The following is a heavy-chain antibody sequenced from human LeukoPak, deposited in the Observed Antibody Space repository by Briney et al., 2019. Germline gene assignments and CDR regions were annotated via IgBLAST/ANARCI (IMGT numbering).Heavy chain of an antibody. J-gene: IGHJ4*02. CDR1: GFTFSSYA. D-gene: IGHD3-3*01. V-gene: IGHV3-30-3*01. CDR2: ISYDGSNK. Sequence: PGGPLRLSCAASGFTFSSYAMHWVRQAPGKGLEWVAVISYDGSNKYYADSVKGRFTISRDNSKNTLYLQMNSLRAEDTAVYYCADGEGLPLDYWGQGTLVTVSS. CDR3: ADGEGLPLDY.